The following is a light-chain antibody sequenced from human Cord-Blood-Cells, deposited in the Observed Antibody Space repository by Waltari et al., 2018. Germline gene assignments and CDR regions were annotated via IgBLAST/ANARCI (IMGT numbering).Light chain of an antibody. CDR3: CSYAGTDVV. J-gene: IGLJ2*01. CDR1: SSDVGCYNY. CDR2: DVS. V-gene: IGLV2-11*01. Sequence: QSALTQPRSVSGSPGQSVTISCPGTSSDVGCYNYVSWYQQHPGKAPKLMIYDVSKRPSGVPDRFSGSKSGNTASLTISGLQAEDEADYYCCSYAGTDVVFGGGTKLTVL.